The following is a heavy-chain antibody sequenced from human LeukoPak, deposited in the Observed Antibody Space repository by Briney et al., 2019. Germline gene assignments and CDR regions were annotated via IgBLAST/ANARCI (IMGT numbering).Heavy chain of an antibody. CDR3: ARLSGSYSDY. CDR1: GGSFSGYY. Sequence: SETLSLTCAVYGGSFSGYYWSWIRQPPGKGLEWIGEINHSGSTNYNPSLKSRVTISVDTSKNQFSLKLSSVTAADTAVYYCARLSGSYSDYWGQGTLVTVSS. V-gene: IGHV4-34*01. D-gene: IGHD1-26*01. J-gene: IGHJ4*02. CDR2: INHSGST.